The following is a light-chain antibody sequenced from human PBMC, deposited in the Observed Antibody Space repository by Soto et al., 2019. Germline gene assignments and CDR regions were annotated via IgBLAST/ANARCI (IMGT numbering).Light chain of an antibody. CDR1: QSVSSY. Sequence: EIVMTQSPATLSVSPGERATLSCRASQSVSSYLAWYQQKPGQAPRLLIYDASNRATGIPARFSGSGSGTDFTLTINSLEPEDFAVYYCQQYNNWWTFGQGTKVDIK. J-gene: IGKJ1*01. CDR3: QQYNNWWT. V-gene: IGKV3-11*01. CDR2: DAS.